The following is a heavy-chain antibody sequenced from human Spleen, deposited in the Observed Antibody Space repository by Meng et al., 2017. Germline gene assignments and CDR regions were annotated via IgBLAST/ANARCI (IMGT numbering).Heavy chain of an antibody. D-gene: IGHD4-11*01. Sequence: QVQLQQWGAGLLKPSDTLSLTGVVSGASFSDYYWSWIRQPPGKGLGWIGEINHSGSTNYNPSLESRATISVDTSQNNLSLKLSSVTAADSAVYYCARGPTTMAHDFDYWGQGTLVTVSS. CDR2: INHSGST. CDR1: GASFSDYY. CDR3: ARGPTTMAHDFDY. J-gene: IGHJ4*02. V-gene: IGHV4-34*01.